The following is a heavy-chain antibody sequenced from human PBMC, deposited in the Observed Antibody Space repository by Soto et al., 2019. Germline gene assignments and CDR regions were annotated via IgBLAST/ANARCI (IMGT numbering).Heavy chain of an antibody. CDR2: IQSGGTT. D-gene: IGHD2-8*01. Sequence: ARGARRDSWGGSAVMPRRKEHSWGRPAPGKEGEWVSLIQSGGTTYYAGSVKGRFTISRDYSENTLFLQMNSLRVEDTAVYYCTRDDVHFNGDRYYGVPMDVWGKGTTVTVSS. V-gene: IGHV3-66*01. J-gene: IGHJ6*03. CDR1: AVMPRRKE. CDR3: TRDDVHFNGDRYYGVPMDV.